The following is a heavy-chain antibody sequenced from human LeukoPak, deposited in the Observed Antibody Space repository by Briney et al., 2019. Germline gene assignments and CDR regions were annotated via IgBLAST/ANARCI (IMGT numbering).Heavy chain of an antibody. V-gene: IGHV4-34*01. CDR3: ARGGYNGEYYYYYYMDV. CDR2: INHSGST. J-gene: IGHJ6*03. Sequence: NPSETLSLTCAVYGGSFSGYYWSWIRQPPGEGLEWIGEINHSGSTNYNPSLKSRDTISVDTSKNQFSLKLSSVTAADTAVYYCARGGYNGEYYYYYYMDVWGKGTTVTVSS. CDR1: GGSFSGYY. D-gene: IGHD5-18*01.